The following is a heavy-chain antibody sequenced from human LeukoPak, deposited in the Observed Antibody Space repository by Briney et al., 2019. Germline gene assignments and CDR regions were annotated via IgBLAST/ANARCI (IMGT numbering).Heavy chain of an antibody. V-gene: IGHV3-74*01. D-gene: IGHD3-3*01. CDR1: GFTFSAFW. Sequence: QPGGSLRLSCAAYGFTFSAFWMHWVRQVPGKGLVWVSHINPDGTTTTYADSVKGRFTSSGDDAEHTLDQQRNSLRAEGTAVCYCAAPFADAFDLGGRETMVTVSS. CDR2: INPDGTTT. CDR3: AAPFADAFDL. J-gene: IGHJ3*01.